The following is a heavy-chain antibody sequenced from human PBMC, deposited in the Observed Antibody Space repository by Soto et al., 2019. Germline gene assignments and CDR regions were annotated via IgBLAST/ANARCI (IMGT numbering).Heavy chain of an antibody. CDR1: GGTFSTDS. CDR3: ARGIDGYYGMDV. V-gene: IGHV1-69*12. J-gene: IGHJ6*02. Sequence: QVQLVQSGAEVKKPGSSVKVSCKASGGTFSTDSISWVRQAPGQGLEWMGGIIPMFGTANNAQKFQGRVTITADEATSTAYLELSSLRSENTPVYFCARGIDGYYGMDVWGQGTTVPVAS. CDR2: IIPMFGTA.